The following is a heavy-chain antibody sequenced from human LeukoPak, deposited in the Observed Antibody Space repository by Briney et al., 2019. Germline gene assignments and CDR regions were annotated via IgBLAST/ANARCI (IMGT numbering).Heavy chain of an antibody. CDR2: ISGSGGST. J-gene: IGHJ4*02. CDR1: GFTFSSYA. V-gene: IGHV3-23*01. D-gene: IGHD6-19*01. Sequence: PGGSLRLSCAASGFTFSSYAMSWVRQAPGKGLEWVSAISGSGGSTYYADSVKGRFTISRDNAKNSLYLQMNSLRAEDTAVYYCARDSVAGTRAFDYWGQGTLVTVSS. CDR3: ARDSVAGTRAFDY.